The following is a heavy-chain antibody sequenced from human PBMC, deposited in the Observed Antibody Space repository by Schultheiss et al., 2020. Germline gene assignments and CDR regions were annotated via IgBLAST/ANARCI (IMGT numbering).Heavy chain of an antibody. V-gene: IGHV3-30*03. D-gene: IGHD2-8*01. Sequence: GGSLRLSCAASGFTFSSYGMHWVRQAPGKGLEWVAVISYDGSNKYYADSVKGRFTISRDNSKNTLYLQMNSLRAEDTAVYYCARVGPYCTNGVCKHYYYYYMDVWGKGTTVTVSS. CDR2: ISYDGSNK. CDR1: GFTFSSYG. J-gene: IGHJ6*03. CDR3: ARVGPYCTNGVCKHYYYYYMDV.